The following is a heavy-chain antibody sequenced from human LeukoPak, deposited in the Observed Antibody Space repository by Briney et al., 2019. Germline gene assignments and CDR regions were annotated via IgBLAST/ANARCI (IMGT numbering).Heavy chain of an antibody. CDR2: ISHSGST. D-gene: IGHD3-22*01. V-gene: IGHV4-34*01. J-gene: IGHJ4*02. Sequence: SETLSLTCAVYGGSFSGYYWSWIRQPPGKGLEWIGEISHSGSTNYNPSLKSRVTISVDTSKNQFSLKLSSVTAADTAVYYCARGRSEPSYYYDSSGYCLGFDYWGQRTLVTVSS. CDR3: ARGRSEPSYYYDSSGYCLGFDY. CDR1: GGSFSGYY.